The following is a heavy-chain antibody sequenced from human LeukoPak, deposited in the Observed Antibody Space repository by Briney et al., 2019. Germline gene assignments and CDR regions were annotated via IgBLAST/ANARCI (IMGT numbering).Heavy chain of an antibody. D-gene: IGHD6-13*01. CDR2: ISSGT. Sequence: GGSLRLSCAASGFTFSNYAMTWVRQAPGKGLEWVSAISSGTYYADSVKGRFTISRDNSKNTLYLQMNNLRAEDSAIYYCAKSSSWYWDYRGQGTLVTVSS. V-gene: IGHV3-23*01. J-gene: IGHJ4*02. CDR3: AKSSSWYWDY. CDR1: GFTFSNYA.